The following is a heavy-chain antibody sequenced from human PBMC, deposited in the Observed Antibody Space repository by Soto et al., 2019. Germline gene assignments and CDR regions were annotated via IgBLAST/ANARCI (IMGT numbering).Heavy chain of an antibody. V-gene: IGHV5-10-1*01. Sequence: GESLKISCKVSGYSFTSYWISLVLQIPGKGLEWMGRIDPSDSYTNYSPSFQGHVTISADKSISTAYLQWSSLKASDTAMYYCARLLLSNWNYGSDYWGQGTLVTVSS. J-gene: IGHJ4*02. CDR3: ARLLLSNWNYGSDY. D-gene: IGHD1-7*01. CDR2: IDPSDSYT. CDR1: GYSFTSYW.